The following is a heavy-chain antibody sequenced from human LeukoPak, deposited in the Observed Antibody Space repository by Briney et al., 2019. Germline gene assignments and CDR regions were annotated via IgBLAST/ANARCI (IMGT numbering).Heavy chain of an antibody. Sequence: PGGSLRLSCAASGFTVSSNYMSWVRQAPGKGLEWVSVIYSGGSTYYADSVKGRFTISRDNSKNTLYLQMNSLRAEDTAVYYCARDRVYYYGSRGFRNAFDIWGQGTMVTVSS. D-gene: IGHD3-10*01. CDR1: GFTVSSNY. CDR2: IYSGGST. V-gene: IGHV3-66*01. J-gene: IGHJ3*02. CDR3: ARDRVYYYGSRGFRNAFDI.